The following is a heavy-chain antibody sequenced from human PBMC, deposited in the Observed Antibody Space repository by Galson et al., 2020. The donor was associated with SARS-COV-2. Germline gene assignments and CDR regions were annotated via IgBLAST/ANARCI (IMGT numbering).Heavy chain of an antibody. CDR1: GGSISSSIYY. Sequence: NPSETLSLTCTVSGGSISSSIYYWGWLRQPPGKELEWIGSIQYSGSTYYNPTLTSRVTISVDTSKNQFSLTLSSVTAADAAVYYCARDSESAAIFGIRRTNCFDPWGQGTLVTVSS. CDR3: ARDSESAAIFGIRRTNCFDP. J-gene: IGHJ5*02. CDR2: IQYSGST. D-gene: IGHD2-2*02. V-gene: IGHV4-39*07.